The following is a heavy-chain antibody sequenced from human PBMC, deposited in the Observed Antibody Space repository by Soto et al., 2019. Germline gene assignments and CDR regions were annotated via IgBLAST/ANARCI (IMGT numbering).Heavy chain of an antibody. CDR1: GFTFSSYA. J-gene: IGHJ4*02. CDR3: ARVPISSLRWPYFDY. V-gene: IGHV3-30-3*01. D-gene: IGHD4-17*01. CDR2: ISYDGSNK. Sequence: QVQLLESEGGVVQPGRSLRLSCAASGFTFSSYAMHWVSQAPGKGLEWVAVISYDGSNKYYADSVKGRFTISRDNSKNTLYLQMNSLRAEDTAVYYCARVPISSLRWPYFDYWGQGTLVTVSS.